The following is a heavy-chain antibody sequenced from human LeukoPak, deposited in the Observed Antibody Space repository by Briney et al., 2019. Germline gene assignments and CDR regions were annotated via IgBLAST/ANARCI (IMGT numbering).Heavy chain of an antibody. CDR1: GFTCSSYW. D-gene: IGHD6-19*01. V-gene: IGHV3-7*01. Sequence: GGSLRLSCAASGFTCSSYWMSWVRQAPGKGPEWVANIKQEGSEKYYVDSVKGRFTISRDNAKNSLYLQMNSLRAEDTAVYYCARIRRGWSQNWDYWGQGTLVTVSS. J-gene: IGHJ4*02. CDR3: ARIRRGWSQNWDY. CDR2: IKQEGSEK.